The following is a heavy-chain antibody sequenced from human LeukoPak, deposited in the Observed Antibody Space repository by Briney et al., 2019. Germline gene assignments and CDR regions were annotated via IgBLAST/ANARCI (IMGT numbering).Heavy chain of an antibody. CDR3: ARGRRIVVVPAAKGRYWYFDL. CDR1: GGSFSGFY. J-gene: IGHJ2*01. CDR2: INHSGST. V-gene: IGHV4-34*01. Sequence: SETLSLTCAVYGGSFSGFYWSWIRQPAGKGLEWIGEINHSGSTNYNPSLKSRVTISVDTSKNQFSLKLSSVTAADTAVYYCARGRRIVVVPAAKGRYWYFDLWGRGTLVTVSS. D-gene: IGHD2-2*01.